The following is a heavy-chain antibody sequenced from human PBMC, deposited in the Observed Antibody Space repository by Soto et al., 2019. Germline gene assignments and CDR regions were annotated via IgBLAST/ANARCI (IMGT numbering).Heavy chain of an antibody. CDR2: IKSKTDGGTT. CDR1: GFTFSNAW. J-gene: IGHJ3*02. Sequence: LRLSCAASGFTFSNAWMSWVRQAPGKGLEWVGRIKSKTDGGTTDYAAPVKGRFTISRDDSKNTLYLQMNSLKTEDTAVYYCTTDLEGYYDFWSGAKYDAFDIWGQGTMVTVSS. D-gene: IGHD3-3*01. CDR3: TTDLEGYYDFWSGAKYDAFDI. V-gene: IGHV3-15*01.